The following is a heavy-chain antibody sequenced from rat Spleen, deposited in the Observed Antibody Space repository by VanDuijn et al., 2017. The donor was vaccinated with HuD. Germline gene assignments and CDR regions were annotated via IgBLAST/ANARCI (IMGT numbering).Heavy chain of an antibody. J-gene: IGHJ3*01. CDR2: ISSGGGGT. D-gene: IGHD4-1*01. V-gene: IGHV5S13*01. CDR3: ARHGGLRNWFAY. Sequence: EVQLVESGGGLVQPGRSLKLSCAASGFTVSTFPMAWVRQAPKKGLEWVASISSGGGGTYYRDSVKGRFTISRDDAKNTQYLQMDSLRSEDTATYYCARHGGLRNWFAYWGQGTLVTVSS. CDR1: GFTVSTFP.